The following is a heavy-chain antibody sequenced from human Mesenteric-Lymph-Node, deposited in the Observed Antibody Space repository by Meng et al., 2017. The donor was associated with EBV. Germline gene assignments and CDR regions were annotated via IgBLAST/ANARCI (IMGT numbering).Heavy chain of an antibody. CDR1: GAFFSDYY. CDR2: VNHGGTT. J-gene: IGHJ5*02. CDR3: ATIGTFASNIDP. V-gene: IGHV4-34*01. Sequence: LRAGLLKPSEPLSLPCAGYGAFFSDYYWAWIRQPPGKGLEWIGEVNHGGTTIYNPSLESRITISVDTSKNQFSLKLTSVTAADTAVYYCATIGTFASNIDPWGQGTLVTVSS. D-gene: IGHD3-16*01.